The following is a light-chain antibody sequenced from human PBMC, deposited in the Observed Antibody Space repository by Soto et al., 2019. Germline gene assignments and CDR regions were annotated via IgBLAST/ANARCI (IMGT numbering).Light chain of an antibody. V-gene: IGKV3-20*01. CDR1: QSVSSSY. Sequence: EIVLTQSPGTLSLSPGERATLSCRASQSVSSSYLAWYQQKPGQAPRLLIYGASSRATGIPDRFSGSGSGTDLTLTISRLEPEDCAVYYCQQYGSSPGTFGQGTKLEIK. CDR2: GAS. J-gene: IGKJ2*01. CDR3: QQYGSSPGT.